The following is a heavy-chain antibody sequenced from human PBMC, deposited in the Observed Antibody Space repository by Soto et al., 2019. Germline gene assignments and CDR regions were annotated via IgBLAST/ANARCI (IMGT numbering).Heavy chain of an antibody. J-gene: IGHJ3*01. Sequence: QMKLQESGPGLVQPSGTLSLTCAVSGDSISSTYWWSWVRQPPGKGLEWIGEASHGGHTHFNSSLKSRVTISLDKSKNKFFLDVTSVTAADTAMYYCATRLEGNLGGPVWGQGTMITVSS. CDR2: ASHGGHT. CDR3: ATRLEGNLGGPV. CDR1: GDSISSTYW. D-gene: IGHD3-16*01. V-gene: IGHV4-4*02.